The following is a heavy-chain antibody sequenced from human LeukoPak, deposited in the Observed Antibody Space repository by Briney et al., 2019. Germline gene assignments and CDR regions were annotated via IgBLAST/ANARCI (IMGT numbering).Heavy chain of an antibody. J-gene: IGHJ1*01. Sequence: SVTVSSKASGYTLTIYGISWVRHAPGQGVEWMGWISADNGNTNYAQKLHGRVTMTTDTSTSTVYMELRSLRSDDTDVYYCARTSRSSSSGPFQHWGQGTLVTVSS. CDR2: ISADNGNT. CDR3: ARTSRSSSSGPFQH. D-gene: IGHD6-6*01. CDR1: GYTLTIYG. V-gene: IGHV1-18*01.